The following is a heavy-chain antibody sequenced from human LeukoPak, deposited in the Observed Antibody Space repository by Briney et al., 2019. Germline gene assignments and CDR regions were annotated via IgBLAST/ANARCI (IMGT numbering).Heavy chain of an antibody. CDR1: GGSFSGYY. Sequence: PSETLSLTCAVYGGSFSGYYWSWIRQPPGKGLEGIGEINHSGSTNYNPSLKSRVTISVDTSKNQFSLKLSSVTAADTAVYYCARIFSGIAVAGTVNWFDPWGQGTLVTVSS. CDR3: ARIFSGIAVAGTVNWFDP. D-gene: IGHD6-19*01. V-gene: IGHV4-34*01. J-gene: IGHJ5*02. CDR2: INHSGST.